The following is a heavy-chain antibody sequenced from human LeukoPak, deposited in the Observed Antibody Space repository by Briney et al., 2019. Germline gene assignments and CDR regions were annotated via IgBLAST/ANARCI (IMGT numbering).Heavy chain of an antibody. CDR2: IKEDGSEK. D-gene: IGHD3-10*01. CDR1: GFTLSSYW. CDR3: AKEGDYYGSGSYRDGFDI. V-gene: IGHV3-7*01. Sequence: GGSLRLSCVVSGFTLSSYWMSWVRQAPGKGLEWVANIKEDGSEKYYVDSVKGRFTISRDNAKNSVYLQMNSLTAEDTAVYYCAKEGDYYGSGSYRDGFDIWGQGTRATVSS. J-gene: IGHJ3*02.